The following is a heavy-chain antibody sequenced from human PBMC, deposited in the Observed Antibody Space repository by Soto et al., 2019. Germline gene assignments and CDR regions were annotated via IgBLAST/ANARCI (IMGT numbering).Heavy chain of an antibody. CDR2: ISGYNGDT. CDR1: GYPFTTYG. J-gene: IGHJ6*02. V-gene: IGHV1-18*01. Sequence: GASVKVSCKASGYPFTTYGISWVRQAPGRGLEWMGWISGYNGDTNYAQKFQGRVTMTIDTSTGTAYMEVRSLTSDDTAVYYCAKNGQPPYYYYGLDVWGQGTKVTVSS. D-gene: IGHD2-8*01. CDR3: AKNGQPPYYYYGLDV.